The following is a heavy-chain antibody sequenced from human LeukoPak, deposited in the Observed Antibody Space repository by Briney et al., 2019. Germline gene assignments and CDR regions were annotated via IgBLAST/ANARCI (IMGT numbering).Heavy chain of an antibody. CDR1: GYTFTGYY. CDR3: AREGNYYDSSGYPNFDY. V-gene: IGHV1-2*02. CDR2: INPNSGGT. D-gene: IGHD3-22*01. J-gene: IGHJ4*02. Sequence: ASVKVSCKASGYTFTGYYIHWVRQAPGQGLEWMGWINPNSGGTNYAQKFQGRVTMTRDTSISTAYMELSRLRSDDTAVYYCAREGNYYDSSGYPNFDYWGQGTLVTVSS.